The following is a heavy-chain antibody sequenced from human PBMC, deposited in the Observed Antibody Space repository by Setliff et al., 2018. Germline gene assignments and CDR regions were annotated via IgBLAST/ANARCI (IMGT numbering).Heavy chain of an antibody. D-gene: IGHD3-3*01. CDR1: GYTLTELS. J-gene: IGHJ4*02. V-gene: IGHV1-24*01. Sequence: ASVKVSCKVSGYTLTELSMHWVRQAPGKGLEWMGGFDPEDGETNYAQRFQGRVTMTTDTSTSTAYMELRSLRSDDTAVYYCARMAGWESAPRFITIFGVVDYWGQGTLVTVSS. CDR2: FDPEDGET. CDR3: ARMAGWESAPRFITIFGVVDY.